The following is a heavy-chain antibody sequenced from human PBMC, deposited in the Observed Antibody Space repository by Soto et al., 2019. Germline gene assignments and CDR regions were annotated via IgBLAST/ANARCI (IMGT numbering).Heavy chain of an antibody. CDR2: ISATGGNI. Sequence: GGSLRLSCVASGFTFSYYAMTWVRQAPGKGLEWVATISATGGNIEYTDSLKGRFTISRDNSKNTLYLQLNGLTSDDTAVHYCAKVAGGLGYFDLWGRGTLVTVSS. CDR1: GFTFSYYA. J-gene: IGHJ2*01. V-gene: IGHV3-23*01. CDR3: AKVAGGLGYFDL. D-gene: IGHD3-16*01.